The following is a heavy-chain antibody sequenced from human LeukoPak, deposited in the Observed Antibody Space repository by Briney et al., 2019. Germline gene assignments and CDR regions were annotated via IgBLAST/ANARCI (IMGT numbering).Heavy chain of an antibody. CDR3: AQGWDYSNHWFDP. D-gene: IGHD4-11*01. V-gene: IGHV1-69*05. J-gene: IGHJ5*02. Sequence: SVKVSCKASGGTFSSYAISWVRQAPGQGLEWMGGIIPIFGTANYAQKFQGRVTITTDESTSTAYMELSSLRSEDTAVYYCAQGWDYSNHWFDPWGQGTLVTVSS. CDR1: GGTFSSYA. CDR2: IIPIFGTA.